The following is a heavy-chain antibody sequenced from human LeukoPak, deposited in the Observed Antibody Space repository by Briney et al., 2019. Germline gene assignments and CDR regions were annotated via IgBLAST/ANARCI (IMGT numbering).Heavy chain of an antibody. V-gene: IGHV3-23*01. CDR2: ISGSGGST. J-gene: IGHJ4*02. Sequence: GGSLRLSCAASGFPFSSYWMHWVRQAPGKGLEWVSAISGSGGSTYYADSVKGRFTISRDNSKNTLYLQMNSLRAEDTAVYYCARSMTTVTTIDYWGQGTLVTVSS. CDR3: ARSMTTVTTIDY. CDR1: GFPFSSYW. D-gene: IGHD4-17*01.